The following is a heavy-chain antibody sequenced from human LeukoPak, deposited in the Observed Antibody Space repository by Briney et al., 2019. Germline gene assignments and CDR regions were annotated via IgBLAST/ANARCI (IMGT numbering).Heavy chain of an antibody. V-gene: IGHV1-69*05. CDR1: GGTFSSYA. CDR2: TIPIFGTA. CDR3: AKDPPEGQPLLPDY. Sequence: SVKVSCKASGGTFSSYAISWVRQAPGQGLEWMGGTIPIFGTANYAQKFQGRVTITTDESTSTVYMELSSLRSEDTAVHYCAKDPPEGQPLLPDYWGQGTLVTVSS. J-gene: IGHJ4*02. D-gene: IGHD2-15*01.